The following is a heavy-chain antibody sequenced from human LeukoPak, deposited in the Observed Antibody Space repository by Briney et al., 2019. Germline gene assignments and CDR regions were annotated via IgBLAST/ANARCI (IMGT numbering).Heavy chain of an antibody. CDR3: ASGPGTPKGIDY. D-gene: IGHD1-26*01. J-gene: IGHJ4*02. CDR1: GGTFSSYA. Sequence: SVTVSCTASGGTFSSYAFSWVRQAPGQGLEWMGGIIPIFGTANYAQKFQGRVTITADESTSTAYMELSSLRSEDTAVYYCASGPGTPKGIDYWGQGTLVTVSS. V-gene: IGHV1-69*13. CDR2: IIPIFGTA.